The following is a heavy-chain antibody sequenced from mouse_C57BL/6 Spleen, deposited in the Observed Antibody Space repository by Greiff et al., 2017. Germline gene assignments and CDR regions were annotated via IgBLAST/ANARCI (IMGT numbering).Heavy chain of an antibody. D-gene: IGHD1-1*01. CDR1: GFTFSSYT. CDR2: ISGGGGNT. Sequence: DVHLVESGGGLVKPGGSLKLSCAASGFTFSSYTMSWVRQTPEKRLEWVATISGGGGNTYYPDSVKGRFTISRDNAKNTLYLQMSSLRSEDTALYYCASLLLLRSPFDYWGQGTTLTVSS. V-gene: IGHV5-9*01. CDR3: ASLLLLRSPFDY. J-gene: IGHJ2*01.